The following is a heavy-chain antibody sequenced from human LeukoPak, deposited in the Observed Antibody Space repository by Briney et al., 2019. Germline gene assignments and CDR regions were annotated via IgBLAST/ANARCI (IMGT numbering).Heavy chain of an antibody. CDR2: ISSSSSTI. J-gene: IGHJ4*02. D-gene: IGHD2-2*01. CDR3: ARVRYCSSSSCYGEGDY. CDR1: GFTFSSYS. Sequence: GGSLRLSCAASGFTFSSYSMNWVRQAPGKGLEWVSYISSSSSTIYYADSVKGRFTISRDNAKKSLYLQMNSLRAEDTAVYYCARVRYCSSSSCYGEGDYWGQGTLVTVSS. V-gene: IGHV3-48*01.